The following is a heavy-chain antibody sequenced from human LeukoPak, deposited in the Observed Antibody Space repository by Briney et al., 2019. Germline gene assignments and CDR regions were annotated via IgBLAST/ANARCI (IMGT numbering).Heavy chain of an antibody. CDR1: GFTFSNAW. J-gene: IGHJ4*02. D-gene: IGHD3-22*01. CDR2: IKSKTDGGTT. CDR3: TTSDYYDSKGDY. V-gene: IGHV3-15*01. Sequence: PGGSLGLSCAASGFTFSNAWMSWVRQAPGKGLEWVGRIKSKTDGGTTDYAAPVKGRFTISRDDSKNTLYLQMNSLKTEDTAVYYCTTSDYYDSKGDYWGQGTLVTVSS.